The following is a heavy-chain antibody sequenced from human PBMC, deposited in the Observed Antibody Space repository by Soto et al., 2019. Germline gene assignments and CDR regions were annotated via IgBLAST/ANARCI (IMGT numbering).Heavy chain of an antibody. D-gene: IGHD3-22*01. J-gene: IGHJ4*02. CDR1: GFTFSDYY. CDR3: ARDYYKYYDSSGYYRSPAY. CDR2: ISYDGSDK. V-gene: IGHV3-30-3*01. Sequence: PGGSLTLSCAASGFTFSDYYMSWIRQAPGKGQEWVALISYDGSDKDYADSVKGRFTISRDISRNTLFLQMNSLRAEDTAVYYCARDYYKYYDSSGYYRSPAYWGQGTLVTVSS.